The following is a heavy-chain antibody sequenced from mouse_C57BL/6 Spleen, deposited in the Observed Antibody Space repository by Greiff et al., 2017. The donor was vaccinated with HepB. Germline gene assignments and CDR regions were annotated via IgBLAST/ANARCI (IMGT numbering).Heavy chain of an antibody. J-gene: IGHJ2*01. D-gene: IGHD1-3*01. Sequence: VQLQQSGPELVKPGASVKISCKASGYAFSSSWMNWVKQRPGKGLEWIGRIYPGDGDTNYNGKFKGKATLTADKSSSTAYMQLSSLTSEDSAVYFCARSGSGSPHCDYWGQGTTLTVSS. CDR2: IYPGDGDT. CDR3: ARSGSGSPHCDY. CDR1: GYAFSSSW. V-gene: IGHV1-82*01.